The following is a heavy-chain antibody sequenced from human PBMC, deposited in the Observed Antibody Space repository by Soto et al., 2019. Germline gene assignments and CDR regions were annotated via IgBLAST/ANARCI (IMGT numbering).Heavy chain of an antibody. V-gene: IGHV3-30-3*01. J-gene: IGHJ4*02. CDR3: ARDDDSDY. D-gene: IGHD2-21*02. CDR2: ISYDGSNK. CDR1: GFTFSSYA. Sequence: QVQLVESGGGVVQPGRSLRLSCAASGFTFSSYAMHWVRQAPGKGLDWVAVISYDGSNKYYADSVKGRFTISRDNSKNTLYLQMNSLRAEDTAVYYCARDDDSDYWGQGTLVTVSS.